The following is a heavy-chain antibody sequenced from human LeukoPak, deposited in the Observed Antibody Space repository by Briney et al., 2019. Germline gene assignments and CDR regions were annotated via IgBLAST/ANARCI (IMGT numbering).Heavy chain of an antibody. Sequence: PGGSLRLSCAVSGFTFSSYAMSWVRQAPGKGLEWVSVIYSGGTTYYADSVKGRFTISRDNSKNALSLQMNSLRADDTAVYYCGLSYGSSWPEIDYWGQGTLVTVSS. D-gene: IGHD6-13*01. CDR3: GLSYGSSWPEIDY. J-gene: IGHJ4*02. CDR1: GFTFSSYA. CDR2: IYSGGTT. V-gene: IGHV3-66*01.